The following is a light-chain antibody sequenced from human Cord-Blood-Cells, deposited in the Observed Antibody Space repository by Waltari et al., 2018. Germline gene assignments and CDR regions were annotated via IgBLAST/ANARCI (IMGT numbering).Light chain of an antibody. V-gene: IGKV1-33*01. CDR2: YAS. J-gene: IGKJ2*01. CDR3: QQYDNLHT. Sequence: DIQMTQSPSSLSASVGDRVTITCQASQDISNYLNWYQQKPGKAPKLLIYYASNLETGVPSRFSGSGSGTDFTFTISSLQPEDIATYYCQQYDNLHTFGQGTKLEIK. CDR1: QDISNY.